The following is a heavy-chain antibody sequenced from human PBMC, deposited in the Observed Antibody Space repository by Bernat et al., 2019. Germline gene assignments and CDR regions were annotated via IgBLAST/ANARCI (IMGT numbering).Heavy chain of an antibody. CDR3: ARGYCSRNNCYGLKDY. V-gene: IGHV3-21*05. D-gene: IGHD2-2*01. J-gene: IGHJ4*02. CDR1: GFTFGDYS. CDR2: ISTSSTYI. Sequence: EVQVVESGGGLVKPGGSLRLSCAASGFTFGDYSMSWVRQAPGKGLEWVSYISTSSTYIYYATSMIGRCTITRDNAKNSLYLQMNSLRPEDTAAYYCARGYCSRNNCYGLKDYGGQGTLVTVSS.